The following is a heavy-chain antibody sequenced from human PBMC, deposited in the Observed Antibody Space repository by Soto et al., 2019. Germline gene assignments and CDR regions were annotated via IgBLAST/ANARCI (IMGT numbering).Heavy chain of an antibody. J-gene: IGHJ4*02. V-gene: IGHV4-31*03. CDR3: ARLRGCGGGGCYNIDY. D-gene: IGHD2-15*01. CDR1: GGSISSGGYY. CDR2: IYYSGST. Sequence: QVQLQESGPGLVKPSQTLSLTCTVSGGSISSGGYYWSWIRQHPAKGLEWIGFIYYSGSTYYNPSLKSRITISEDTSKNQFSLKLSSVTAADTAVYYCARLRGCGGGGCYNIDYWGQGTLVTVSS.